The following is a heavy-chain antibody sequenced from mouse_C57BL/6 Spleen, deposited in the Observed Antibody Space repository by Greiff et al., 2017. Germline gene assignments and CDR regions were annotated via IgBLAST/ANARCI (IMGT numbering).Heavy chain of an antibody. CDR2: IDPSDSYT. J-gene: IGHJ4*01. V-gene: IGHV1-50*01. CDR3: ARGAYGSSPYAMDY. Sequence: VQLQQPGAELVKPGASVKLSCKASGYTFTSYWMQWVKQRPGQGLEWIGEIDPSDSYTNYNQKFKGKATLTVDTSSSTAYMQLSSLTSEDSAVYYCARGAYGSSPYAMDYWSQGTSVTVSS. D-gene: IGHD1-1*01. CDR1: GYTFTSYW.